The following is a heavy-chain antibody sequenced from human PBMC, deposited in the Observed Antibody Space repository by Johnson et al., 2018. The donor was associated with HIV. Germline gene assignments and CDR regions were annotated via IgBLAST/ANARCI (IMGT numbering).Heavy chain of an antibody. CDR3: ARERVRYSSDVYALDM. V-gene: IGHV3-74*03. J-gene: IGHJ3*02. Sequence: VQLVESGGRLVQPGGSLRLSCAASGFSFSTYWMHWVRRVPGKGLVWVSRIDTEGSGTTYADSVKGRFTISRDNSKNTLYLQMNSLRAEDTAGYYCARERVRYSSDVYALDMCGQGTMVTVSP. CDR2: IDTEGSGT. D-gene: IGHD6-19*01. CDR1: GFSFSTYW.